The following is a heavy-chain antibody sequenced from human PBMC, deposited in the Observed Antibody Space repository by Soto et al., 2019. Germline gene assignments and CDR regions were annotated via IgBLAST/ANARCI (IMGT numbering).Heavy chain of an antibody. J-gene: IGHJ6*03. CDR1: GYTFTSYD. D-gene: IGHD6-13*01. Sequence: QVQLVQSGAEVKKPGASVKVSCKASGYTFTSYDINWVRQATGQGLEWMGWMNPNSGNTGYAQKFQGRVTMTRNTAISTAYMELSSLRSEDTAVYYCARLYSSSWSYFYYYYMDVWGKGTTVTVSS. CDR3: ARLYSSSWSYFYYYYMDV. CDR2: MNPNSGNT. V-gene: IGHV1-8*01.